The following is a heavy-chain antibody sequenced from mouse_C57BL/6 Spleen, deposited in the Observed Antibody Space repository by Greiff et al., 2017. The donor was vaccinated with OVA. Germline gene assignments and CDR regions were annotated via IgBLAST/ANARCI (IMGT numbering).Heavy chain of an antibody. Sequence: VQLKESGPELVKPGASVKISCKASGYSFTDYNMNWVKQSPGQSLEWIGVINPNYGTTSYNEKFKGKATLTVDQSSSTAYMQLNSLTSEDSAVYYCERDDFCYGRDYEAMDYWGQGTSVTVSS. D-gene: IGHD2-12*01. CDR2: INPNYGTT. J-gene: IGHJ4*01. CDR1: GYSFTDYN. V-gene: IGHV1-39*01. CDR3: ERDDFCYGRDYEAMDY.